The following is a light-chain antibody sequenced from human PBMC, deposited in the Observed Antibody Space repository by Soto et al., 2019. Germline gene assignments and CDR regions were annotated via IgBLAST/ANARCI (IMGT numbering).Light chain of an antibody. V-gene: IGKV1-5*03. CDR1: QSIIRW. J-gene: IGKJ1*01. Sequence: DIQMTQSPSTLSASVGDRFTITCRASQSIIRWLAWYQQKPGKAPKLLMYRAPTLESGVPSRFSGSGSGTEFTLTISSLQPDDFATYHCQQYATFPRTFGQGTKVDIK. CDR3: QQYATFPRT. CDR2: RAP.